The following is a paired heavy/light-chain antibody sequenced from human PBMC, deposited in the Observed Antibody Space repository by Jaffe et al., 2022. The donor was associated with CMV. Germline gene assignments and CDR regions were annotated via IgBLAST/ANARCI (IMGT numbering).Light chain of an antibody. Sequence: DIVMTQSPDSLAVSLGERATINCKSSQSVLYSSNNKNYLAWYQQKPGQPPKLLIYWASTRESGVPDRFSGSGSGTDFTLTISSLQAEDVAVYYCQQYYSTPSTFGQGTKLEIK. J-gene: IGKJ2*01. CDR3: QQYYSTPST. CDR1: QSVLYSSNNKNY. CDR2: WAS. V-gene: IGKV4-1*01.
Heavy chain of an antibody. CDR1: GGSFSGYY. CDR2: INHSGST. D-gene: IGHD3-3*01. J-gene: IGHJ4*02. CDR3: ARGSGVEYYDFWSGNHGGYYFDY. V-gene: IGHV4-34*01. Sequence: QVQLQQWGAGLLKPSETLSLTCAVYGGSFSGYYWSWIRQPPGKGLEWIGEINHSGSTNYNPSLKSRVTISVDTSKNQFSLKLSSVTAADTAVYYCARGSGVEYYDFWSGNHGGYYFDYWGQGTLVTVSS.